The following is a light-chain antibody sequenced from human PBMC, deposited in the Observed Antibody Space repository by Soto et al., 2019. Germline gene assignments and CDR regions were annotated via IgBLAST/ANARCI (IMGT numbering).Light chain of an antibody. V-gene: IGKV1-5*01. J-gene: IGKJ1*01. CDR2: DAS. CDR3: QQYQNSWT. CDR1: QSISTW. Sequence: DIQMTQSPSTLSASVGDRVIITCRASQSISTWLAWYQQKPGKVPNLLIYDASNLESGVPLRFSSSGSGTEFTLTISSLQPDEFATYYCQQYQNSWTFGQGTKG.